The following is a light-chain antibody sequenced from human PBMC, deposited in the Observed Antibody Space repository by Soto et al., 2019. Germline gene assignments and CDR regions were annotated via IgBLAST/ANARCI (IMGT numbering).Light chain of an antibody. J-gene: IGLJ3*02. V-gene: IGLV1-44*01. CDR3: ATWDDGLFGPV. CDR1: SSNIGSNT. Sequence: QSVLTQPPSASGTPGQRVTISCSGSSSNIGSNTVTWYHQLPGTAPKLLIYSDDHRPSGVPGRFSGSKSGTSASLAISGLQSEDEGDYFCATWDDGLFGPVFGGGTKLNVL. CDR2: SDD.